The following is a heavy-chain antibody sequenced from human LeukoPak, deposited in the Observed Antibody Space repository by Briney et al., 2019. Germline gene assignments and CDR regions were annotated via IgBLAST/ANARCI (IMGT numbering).Heavy chain of an antibody. CDR1: GYSFTNYW. J-gene: IGHJ4*02. CDR2: IYPGDSDT. Sequence: GESLKISCKGSGYSFTNYWIGWVRQMPGKGLEWMGIIYPGDSDTTYSPAFQGQVTISADKSISTAYLQWGSLKASDTAMYYCVRFSDYWGQGTLVTVSS. CDR3: VRFSDY. V-gene: IGHV5-51*01.